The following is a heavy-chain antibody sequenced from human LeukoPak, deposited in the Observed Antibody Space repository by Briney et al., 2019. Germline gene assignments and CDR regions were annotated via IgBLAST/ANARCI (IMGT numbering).Heavy chain of an antibody. CDR1: GYTFTSYY. D-gene: IGHD3-10*01. CDR2: INPSGGST. Sequence: ASVKVSCKASGYTFTSYYMHWVRQAPGQGLEWMGIINPSGGSTSYAQKFQGRVTITTDESTTTTYMELSSLRSEDTAVYYCGRGLDYYASVWGQGTLVTVSS. V-gene: IGHV1-46*01. J-gene: IGHJ4*02. CDR3: GRGLDYYASV.